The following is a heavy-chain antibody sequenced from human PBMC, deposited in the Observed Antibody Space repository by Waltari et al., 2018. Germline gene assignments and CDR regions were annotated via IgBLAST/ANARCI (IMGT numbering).Heavy chain of an antibody. Sequence: QVQLHQWGAGLLQPSETLSLTCAFSGESFRGSFWSWLHQPPGQGLEWLGAIHSSGATNYRPSLKSRLSLSVDTTRKQFSMRLASVTAADTGMYFCARYGEVPPNYFFDFWGQGKLVTVSS. CDR3: ARYGEVPPNYFFDF. J-gene: IGHJ4*01. CDR1: GESFRGSF. V-gene: IGHV4-34*01. CDR2: IHSSGAT. D-gene: IGHD2-21*01.